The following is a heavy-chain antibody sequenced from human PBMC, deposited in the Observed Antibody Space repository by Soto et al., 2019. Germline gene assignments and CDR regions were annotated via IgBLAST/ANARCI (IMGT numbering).Heavy chain of an antibody. CDR2: IDPSDSYT. CDR1: GYSFTSYW. V-gene: IGHV5-10-1*01. Sequence: EVQLVQSGAEVKKPGESLRISCKGSGYSFTSYWISWVRQMPGKGLEWMGRIDPSDSYTNYSPSFQGHVTISADKSISTAYRQWSSLKASDTAMYYCARIQAAAGDKDLTFDYWGQGTLVTVSS. CDR3: ARIQAAAGDKDLTFDY. J-gene: IGHJ4*02. D-gene: IGHD6-13*01.